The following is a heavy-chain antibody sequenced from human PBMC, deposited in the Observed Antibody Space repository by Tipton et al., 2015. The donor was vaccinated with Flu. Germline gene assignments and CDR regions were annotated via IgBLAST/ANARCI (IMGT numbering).Heavy chain of an antibody. D-gene: IGHD6-19*01. V-gene: IGHV4-38-2*02. CDR1: GYSISSGYY. CDR2: IYHSGST. J-gene: IGHJ4*02. CDR3: ARGPEQWLVNPHYFDY. Sequence: LRLSCTVSGYSISSGYYWGWIRQPPGKGLEWIGCIYHSGSTYYNPSLKSRVTISVDTSKNQFSLKLSSVTAADTAVYYCARGPEQWLVNPHYFDYWGQGTLVTVSS.